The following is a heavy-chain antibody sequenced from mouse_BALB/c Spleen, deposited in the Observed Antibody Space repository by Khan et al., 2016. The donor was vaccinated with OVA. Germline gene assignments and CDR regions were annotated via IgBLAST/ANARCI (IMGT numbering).Heavy chain of an antibody. V-gene: IGHV2-9*02. Sequence: VQLQESGPGLVAPSQSLSITCTVSGFSLTNYGVHWVRQPPGKGLEWLGVMWAGGRTNYNSALMSRLSISKDNSKSQVFLKVNRLQTDDTALYCCARPNCGSAWFAYWGQGTLVTVSA. J-gene: IGHJ3*01. CDR3: ARPNCGSAWFAY. D-gene: IGHD1-1*01. CDR1: GFSLTNYG. CDR2: MWAGGRT.